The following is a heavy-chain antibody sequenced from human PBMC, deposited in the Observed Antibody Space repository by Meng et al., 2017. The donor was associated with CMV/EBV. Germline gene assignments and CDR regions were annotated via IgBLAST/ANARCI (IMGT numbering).Heavy chain of an antibody. CDR1: GYTLTELF. J-gene: IGHJ6*02. CDR3: ATDFYCSSTSCSTGYYYYGMDV. D-gene: IGHD2-2*01. CDR2: FDPEDGET. V-gene: IGHV1-24*01. Sequence: ASVKVSCKVSGYTLTELFMHWVRQAPGKGLEWMGGFDPEDGETIYAQKFQGRVTMTEDTSTDTAYMELSSLRSEDTAVYYCATDFYCSSTSCSTGYYYYGMDVWGQGTTVTVSS.